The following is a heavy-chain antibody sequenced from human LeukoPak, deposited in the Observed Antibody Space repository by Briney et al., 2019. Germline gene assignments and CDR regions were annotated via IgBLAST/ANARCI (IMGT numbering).Heavy chain of an antibody. CDR1: GGSISSYY. V-gene: IGHV4-4*07. Sequence: SETLSLTCTVSGGSISSYYWSWIRQPAGKGLEWIGRIYTSGTTHYNPSLKSRVTISVDTSKNQFSLKLSSVTAADTAVYYCAGSGIVARTIWFDPWGQGTLVTVSS. CDR3: AGSGIVARTIWFDP. CDR2: IYTSGTT. J-gene: IGHJ5*02. D-gene: IGHD3-22*01.